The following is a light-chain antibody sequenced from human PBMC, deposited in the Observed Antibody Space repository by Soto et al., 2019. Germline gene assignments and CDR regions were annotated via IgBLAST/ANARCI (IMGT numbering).Light chain of an antibody. CDR1: QSFSSN. CDR3: QQYNTWPLT. CDR2: DAS. J-gene: IGKJ3*01. Sequence: ETVMTQSTATLSVSPGERPTLSCRASQSFSSNLAWYQQKPGQAPRLLIYDASTRATGIPARFSGSGSGTEFTLAISSLQSEDFAVYYCQQYNTWPLTFGPGTKVDIK. V-gene: IGKV3-15*01.